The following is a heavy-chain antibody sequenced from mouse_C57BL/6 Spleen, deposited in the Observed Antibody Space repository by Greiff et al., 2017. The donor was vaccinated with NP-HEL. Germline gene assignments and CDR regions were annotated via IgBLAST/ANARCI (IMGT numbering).Heavy chain of an antibody. CDR1: GFTFSDYY. V-gene: IGHV5-16*01. CDR2: INYDGSST. CDR3: ARDTDYGWYFDV. D-gene: IGHD1-1*01. Sequence: EVKLVESEGGLVQPGSSMKLSCTASGFTFSDYYMAWVRQVPEKGLEWVANINYDGSSTYYLDSLKSRFIISRDNAKNILYLQMSSLKSEDTATYYCARDTDYGWYFDVWGTGTTVTVSS. J-gene: IGHJ1*03.